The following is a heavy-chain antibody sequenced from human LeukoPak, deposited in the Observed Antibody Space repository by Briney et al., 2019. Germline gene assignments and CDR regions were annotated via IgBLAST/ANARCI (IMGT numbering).Heavy chain of an antibody. Sequence: GGTLRLSCAASGFTFSSYGMSWVRQAPGKGLEWVSAISGSGGSTYYADSVKGRFTISRDNSKNTLYLQMNSLRAEDTALYYCAREYGDYVFDYWGQGTLVTVSS. J-gene: IGHJ4*02. CDR1: GFTFSSYG. CDR3: AREYGDYVFDY. D-gene: IGHD4-17*01. CDR2: ISGSGGST. V-gene: IGHV3-23*01.